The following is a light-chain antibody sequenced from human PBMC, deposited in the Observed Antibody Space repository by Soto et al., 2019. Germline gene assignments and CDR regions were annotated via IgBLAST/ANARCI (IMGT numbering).Light chain of an antibody. CDR2: EVR. V-gene: IGLV2-14*01. CDR1: SSDVGNYNY. J-gene: IGLJ1*01. CDR3: SSFTSSILYV. Sequence: QSVLTQPASVSGSPGQSITISCTGTSSDVGNYNYVSWCQHHPGKAPKLIISEVRNRPSGISNRFSGSKSGNTASLTISGLHPEDEADYYCSSFTSSILYVFGSGTKVTVL.